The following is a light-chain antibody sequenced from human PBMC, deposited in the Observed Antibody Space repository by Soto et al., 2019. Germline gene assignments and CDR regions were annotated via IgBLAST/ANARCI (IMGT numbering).Light chain of an antibody. J-gene: IGKJ3*01. Sequence: EIVLTQSPGTLSLSPGERATLSCRASQSVSSSNLAWFQQKPGQAPRPLIFGASSRAIGIPDRFSGSWSGTDFTLTXXXXXXXDFAVYYCQXXXXXXFTFGP. CDR3: QXXXXXXFT. CDR1: QSVSSSN. V-gene: IGKV3-20*01. CDR2: GAS.